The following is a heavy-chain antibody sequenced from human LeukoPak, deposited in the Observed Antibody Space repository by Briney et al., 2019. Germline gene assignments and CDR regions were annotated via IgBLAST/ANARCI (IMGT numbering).Heavy chain of an antibody. CDR3: ARDSSGWHSSDY. CDR1: GYTFTSYY. D-gene: IGHD6-19*01. J-gene: IGHJ4*02. V-gene: IGHV1-46*01. Sequence: GASVKVSCKASGYTFTSYYMHWVRQAPGQGLEWMGIINPSGGSTSYAQKFQGRVTMTRDTSTSTVYMEPSSLRSEDTAVYYCARDSSGWHSSDYWGQGTLVTVSS. CDR2: INPSGGST.